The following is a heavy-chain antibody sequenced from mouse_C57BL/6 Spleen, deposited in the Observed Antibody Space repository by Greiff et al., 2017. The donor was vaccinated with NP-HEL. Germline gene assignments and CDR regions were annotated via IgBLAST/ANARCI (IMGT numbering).Heavy chain of an antibody. CDR1: GYSITSGYY. J-gene: IGHJ3*01. V-gene: IGHV3-6*01. CDR3: AYYDGFAY. Sequence: DVQLQESGPGLVKPSQSLSLTCSVTGYSITSGYYWNWIRQFPGNKLEWMGYISYDGSNNYNPSLKNRISITRDTSKNQFFLKLNSVTTEDTATYYCAYYDGFAYWGQGTLVTVSA. D-gene: IGHD2-4*01. CDR2: ISYDGSN.